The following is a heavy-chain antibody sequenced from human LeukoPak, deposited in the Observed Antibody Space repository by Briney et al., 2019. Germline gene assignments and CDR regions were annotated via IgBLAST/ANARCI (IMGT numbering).Heavy chain of an antibody. CDR1: GGTFNTYA. CDR3: ATVRVAYYDILTGQVYFDY. Sequence: SVKVSCKASGGTFNTYAISWVRQAPGQGLEWMGGIIPIFGTANYAQKFQGRATMTEDTSTDTAYMELSSLRSEDTAVYYCATVRVAYYDILTGQVYFDYWGQGTLVTVSS. V-gene: IGHV1-69*06. D-gene: IGHD3-9*01. J-gene: IGHJ4*02. CDR2: IIPIFGTA.